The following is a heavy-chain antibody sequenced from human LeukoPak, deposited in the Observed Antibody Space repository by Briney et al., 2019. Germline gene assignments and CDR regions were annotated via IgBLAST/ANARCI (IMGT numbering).Heavy chain of an antibody. CDR1: GFPLSNARMG. Sequence: SGPTLVNPTETLTLTCTVSGFPLSNARMGVSWIRQPPGKALEWLAHIFSNDEKSYSTSLKSRLTISKDTSNSQVVLTMTNMDPVDTATYYCARMYYYDSSGYYVIDYWGQGTLVTVSS. J-gene: IGHJ4*02. CDR3: ARMYYYDSSGYYVIDY. CDR2: IFSNDEK. D-gene: IGHD3-22*01. V-gene: IGHV2-26*01.